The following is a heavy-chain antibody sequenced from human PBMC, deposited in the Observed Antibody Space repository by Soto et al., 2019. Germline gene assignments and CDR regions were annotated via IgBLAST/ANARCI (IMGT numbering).Heavy chain of an antibody. CDR3: ARGFATTGYLVDY. Sequence: EVHLLESGGGLVQPGGSLRLSCAASGFTFSNYAMTWVRQAPGKGLQWVSAISGSGSSTKYADSVKGRFTISRDNSKSTLSLQMNSLRGEYTAVYFCARGFATTGYLVDYWGQGTLVTVSS. CDR1: GFTFSNYA. J-gene: IGHJ4*02. V-gene: IGHV3-23*01. CDR2: ISGSGSST. D-gene: IGHD3-9*01.